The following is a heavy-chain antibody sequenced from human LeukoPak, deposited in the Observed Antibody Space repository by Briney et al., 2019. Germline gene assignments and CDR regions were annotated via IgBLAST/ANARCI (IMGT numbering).Heavy chain of an antibody. CDR3: ARGPRDSSSWYLKY. J-gene: IGHJ4*02. CDR2: INHTGNT. CDR1: GASFSGYY. Sequence: SETLSLTCAVYGASFSGYYWSWIRQPPGKGLEWIGEINHTGNTNYNPSLKSRVTISVDTSKNPFSLKLSSVTAAATAVYYCARGPRDSSSWYLKYWGQGTLVAVSS. D-gene: IGHD6-13*01. V-gene: IGHV4-34*01.